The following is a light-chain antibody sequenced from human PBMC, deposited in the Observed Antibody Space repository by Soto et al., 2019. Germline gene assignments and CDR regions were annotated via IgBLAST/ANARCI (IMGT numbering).Light chain of an antibody. CDR3: QNYKSPPWT. CDR2: KTF. Sequence: DIQMTQSPSTLSTSVGDRVTITCRASQNIDIWLAWYQQKPGKAPKLLIYKTFSLESGVPSRFSGSGSGKEFTLTISSLQPDDFATYYCQNYKSPPWTFGQGTKVEIK. CDR1: QNIDIW. J-gene: IGKJ1*01. V-gene: IGKV1-5*03.